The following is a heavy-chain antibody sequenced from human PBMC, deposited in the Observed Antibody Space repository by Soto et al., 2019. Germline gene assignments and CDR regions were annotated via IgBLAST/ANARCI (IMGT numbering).Heavy chain of an antibody. J-gene: IGHJ4*02. D-gene: IGHD2-2*01. V-gene: IGHV1-2*02. CDR3: AGTSCSSTTCPTTY. CDR1: GYTFTGYY. CDR2: INPHSGGT. Sequence: ASVKGSWKTSGYTFTGYYIYWVRQAPGQGLEWMGWINPHSGGTDSSQKFQGRVTMTRDTSISTAYMELSRLRSDDTAVYYCAGTSCSSTTCPTTYWGQGTLVTVSS.